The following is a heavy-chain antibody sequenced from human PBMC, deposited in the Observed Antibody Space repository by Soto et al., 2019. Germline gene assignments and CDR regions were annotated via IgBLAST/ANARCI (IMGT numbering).Heavy chain of an antibody. D-gene: IGHD6-13*01. J-gene: IGHJ6*02. Sequence: GASVKVSCKAFGYTFTWYVMHWVRQATGQRLEWIGWINAGNGNTKYSQKFQGRVTITRDTSASTAYMELSSLRSEDTAVYYCASEAIAAAAVYGMDVWGQGTTVTVSS. CDR2: INAGNGNT. V-gene: IGHV1-3*01. CDR3: ASEAIAAAAVYGMDV. CDR1: GYTFTWYV.